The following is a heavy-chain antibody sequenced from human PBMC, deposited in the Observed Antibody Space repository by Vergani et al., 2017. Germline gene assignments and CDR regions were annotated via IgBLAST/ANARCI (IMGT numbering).Heavy chain of an antibody. J-gene: IGHJ4*02. CDR3: ARGNRKIAMVRGVIPNVAY. V-gene: IGHV4-39*01. CDR2: IYYSGST. D-gene: IGHD3-10*01. CDR1: GASIRSSYYY. Sequence: QLQLQESGPGLVKPSATLSLTCSVSGASIRSSYYYWGWIRQPPGKGLEWIASIYYSGSTYYNPSLKSRVTISVDTSKNQFSLKLSSVTAADTAVYYCARGNRKIAMVRGVIPNVAYWGQGTLVTVSS.